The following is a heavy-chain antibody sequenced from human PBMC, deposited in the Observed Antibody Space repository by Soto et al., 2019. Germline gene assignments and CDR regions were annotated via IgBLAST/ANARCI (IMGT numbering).Heavy chain of an antibody. CDR3: ARSEATGLDH. V-gene: IGHV4-4*02. Sequence: QVQLQESGPGLVKPSGTLSLTCTVSGGSMTSSNWWNWVRQSPGKGLEWIGEAHHSGRTNYNPSLKSRFTISVDKSKNHFSLKLSSVTAADTAFYYCARSEATGLDHWGQGTLVTVSS. D-gene: IGHD1-26*01. CDR2: AHHSGRT. CDR1: GGSMTSSNW. J-gene: IGHJ4*02.